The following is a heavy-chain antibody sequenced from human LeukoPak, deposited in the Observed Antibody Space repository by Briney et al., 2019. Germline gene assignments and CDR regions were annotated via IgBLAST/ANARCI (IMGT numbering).Heavy chain of an antibody. J-gene: IGHJ4*02. Sequence: GGSLRLSCAVSGFTFSSYSMSWVRQAPGKGLEWVSSISGSGSSTFYADSVKGRFTISRDNSENTMYLQMNSLRAEDTAVYYCAKSPLFVGGSYRSTYYFVYWGQGTLVTVSS. CDR3: AKSPLFVGGSYRSTYYFVY. CDR1: GFTFSSYS. V-gene: IGHV3-23*01. D-gene: IGHD3-16*02. CDR2: ISGSGSST.